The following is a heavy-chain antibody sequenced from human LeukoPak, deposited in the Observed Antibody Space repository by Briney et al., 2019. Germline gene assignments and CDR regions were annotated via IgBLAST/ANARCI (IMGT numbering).Heavy chain of an antibody. CDR3: ARLGTMVRGVRIPFDY. V-gene: IGHV4-34*01. J-gene: IGHJ4*02. CDR1: GGSFSGYY. Sequence: SETLSLTCAVYGGSFSGYYWSWIRQPPGKGLEWIGEINHSGSTNYNPSLKSRVTISVDTSKNQFSLKLSSVTAADTAVYYCARLGTMVRGVRIPFDYWGQGTLVTVSS. D-gene: IGHD3-10*01. CDR2: INHSGST.